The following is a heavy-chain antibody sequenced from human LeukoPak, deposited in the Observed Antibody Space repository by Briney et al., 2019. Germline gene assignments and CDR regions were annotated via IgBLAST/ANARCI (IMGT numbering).Heavy chain of an antibody. V-gene: IGHV3-21*01. CDR2: ITSGSSYR. Sequence: GGSLRLSCAASGFTFSNYSMNWVRQAPGKGLEWVSSITSGSSYRFYADSVKGRFTISRDNAKNSLYLQMNSLRAEDTAVYYCARDPYSGSYGNYYYYFMDVWGKGTTVTISS. CDR1: GFTFSNYS. J-gene: IGHJ6*03. CDR3: ARDPYSGSYGNYYYYFMDV. D-gene: IGHD1-26*01.